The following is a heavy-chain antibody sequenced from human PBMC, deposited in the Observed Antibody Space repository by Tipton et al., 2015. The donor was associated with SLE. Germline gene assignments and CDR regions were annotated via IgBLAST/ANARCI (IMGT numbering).Heavy chain of an antibody. J-gene: IGHJ4*02. D-gene: IGHD1-26*01. V-gene: IGHV4-39*07. CDR3: ARDDSGSFFDY. Sequence: TLSLTCTVSGGSISSSSYYWGWIRQPPGKGLEWIGSIYYSGSTNYNPSLKSRVTISIDTSKNQFSLKLSSVTAADTAVYYCARDDSGSFFDYWGQGTLVTVSS. CDR2: IYYSGST. CDR1: GGSISSSSYY.